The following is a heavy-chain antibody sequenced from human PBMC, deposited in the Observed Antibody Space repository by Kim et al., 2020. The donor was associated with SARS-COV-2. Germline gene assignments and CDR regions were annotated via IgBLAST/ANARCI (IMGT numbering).Heavy chain of an antibody. V-gene: IGHV3-7*01. CDR2: IKQDGAEK. CDR1: GFTFSNYW. Sequence: GGSLRLSCAASGFTFSNYWMTWVRQAPGKGLEWVANIKQDGAEKYYMDSVKGRFTISRDNARNSLYLQMNSLRVEDTAVYYCARPFSSDSSGSFEIWGQGTMVTVSS. D-gene: IGHD1-26*01. CDR3: ARPFSSDSSGSFEI. J-gene: IGHJ3*02.